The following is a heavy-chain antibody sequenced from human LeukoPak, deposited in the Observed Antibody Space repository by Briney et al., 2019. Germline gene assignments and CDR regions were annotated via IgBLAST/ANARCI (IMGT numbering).Heavy chain of an antibody. V-gene: IGHV4-59*01. CDR3: ARGPTISFMDV. D-gene: IGHD3-3*01. CDR1: GGSISSYY. CDR2: IYYSGST. Sequence: SETLSLTCTVSGGSISSYYWSWIRQPPGKGLEWIGYIYYSGSTNYNPSLKSRVTISVDTSKNQLSLKLSSVTAADTAVYYWARGPTISFMDVWGKGTTVTVSS. J-gene: IGHJ6*03.